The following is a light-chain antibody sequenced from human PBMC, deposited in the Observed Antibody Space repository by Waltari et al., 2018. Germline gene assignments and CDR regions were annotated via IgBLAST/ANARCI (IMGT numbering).Light chain of an antibody. V-gene: IGLV1-44*01. CDR1: NSNIGSNV. CDR2: SNT. Sequence: QSALTQPPSASGTPGQTVTIFCSGGNSNIGSNVVNWYQQVPGTAPKLLIYSNTYRPSGVPDRFSGSKSGTSASLASSGLQSDDEGDYYCATWDDRLTGVVFGGGTKVTVL. J-gene: IGLJ2*01. CDR3: ATWDDRLTGVV.